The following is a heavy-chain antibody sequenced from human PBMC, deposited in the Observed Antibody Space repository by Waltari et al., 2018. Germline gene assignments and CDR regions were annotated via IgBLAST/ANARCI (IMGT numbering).Heavy chain of an antibody. J-gene: IGHJ4*02. Sequence: EVPLVASGGGLVKPGGSLRLSCAASGFPFSRYSINWVRQAPGKGLEWVSSISSSSSYIYYADSVKGRLTIARDNAKNSLYLQMNSLRAEYTAVYYCARTYSSGWYEDYWGQGTLVTVSS. CDR2: ISSSSSYI. CDR3: ARTYSSGWYEDY. D-gene: IGHD6-19*01. CDR1: GFPFSRYS. V-gene: IGHV3-21*01.